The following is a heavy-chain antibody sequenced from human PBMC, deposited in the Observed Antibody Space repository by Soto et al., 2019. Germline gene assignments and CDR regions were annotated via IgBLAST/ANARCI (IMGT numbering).Heavy chain of an antibody. CDR3: TAGPPNWGFDS. CDR2: MIPKTAST. J-gene: IGHJ4*01. D-gene: IGHD7-27*01. CDR1: GYTFTSYD. V-gene: IGHV1-8*01. Sequence: GALVKFSCKASGYTFTSYDINWVRQTAGQVLEWMVWMIPKTASTGYXXKVQGRVXXTRSTAISIAXVELSSLTSEDTAVYYCTAGPPNWGFDSXX.